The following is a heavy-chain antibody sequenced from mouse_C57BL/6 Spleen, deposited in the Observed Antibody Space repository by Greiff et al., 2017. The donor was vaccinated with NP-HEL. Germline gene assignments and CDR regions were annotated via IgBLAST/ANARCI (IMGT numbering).Heavy chain of an antibody. V-gene: IGHV5-17*01. Sequence: EVQLVESGGGLVKPGGSLKLSCAASGFTFSDFGMHWVRQAPEKGLEWVAYINSVSSTIYYADTVKGRFTISRDNAKNTLFLQMTSLRSEDTAMYYCARNRYYFGSYYFDYWGQGTTLTVSS. J-gene: IGHJ2*01. CDR3: ARNRYYFGSYYFDY. D-gene: IGHD1-1*01. CDR2: INSVSSTI. CDR1: GFTFSDFG.